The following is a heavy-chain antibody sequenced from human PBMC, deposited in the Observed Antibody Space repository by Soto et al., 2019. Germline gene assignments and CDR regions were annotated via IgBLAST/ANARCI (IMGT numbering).Heavy chain of an antibody. D-gene: IGHD2-21*02. CDR3: ARDPRREVTSFLNY. V-gene: IGHV3-48*02. Sequence: VGSLRLSCAASAFTFTSYSMNWVRQVPGKGLEWLAYISSSSGTLYYADSAKGRFTISRDNVKNSLDLQMNSLRDEDTAVYYCARDPRREVTSFLNYWGQGILVTVSS. J-gene: IGHJ4*02. CDR1: AFTFTSYS. CDR2: ISSSSGTL.